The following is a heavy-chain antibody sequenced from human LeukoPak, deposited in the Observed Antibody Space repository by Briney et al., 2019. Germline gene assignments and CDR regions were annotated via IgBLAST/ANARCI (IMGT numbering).Heavy chain of an antibody. D-gene: IGHD2/OR15-2a*01. CDR3: AKDDCNDPYLGSDY. V-gene: IGHV3-30*02. CDR2: IRNDGSNK. CDR1: GFTFSSYG. Sequence: PGGSLRLSCAASGFTFSSYGMHWVRQAPGKGLEWVAFIRNDGSNKYYVDSVKGRFTISRDNSKNTLYLQMNSLRAEDTAMYYCAKDDCNDPYLGSDYWGQGTLVTVSS. J-gene: IGHJ4*02.